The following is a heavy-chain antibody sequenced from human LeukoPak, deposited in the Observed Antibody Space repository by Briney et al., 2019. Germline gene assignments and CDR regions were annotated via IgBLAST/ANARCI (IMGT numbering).Heavy chain of an antibody. J-gene: IGHJ4*02. D-gene: IGHD6-6*01. CDR2: ISTYKGNT. Sequence: ASVKVPCKASGYTFTNYHISWVRQAPGQGLEWMGWISTYKGNTNYAPKFQGRVTMTTDTSTSTAYMELRSLRSDDTAVYYCARAWGEDIAARPYYFDYWGQGTLVTVSS. CDR3: ARAWGEDIAARPYYFDY. V-gene: IGHV1-18*01. CDR1: GYTFTNYH.